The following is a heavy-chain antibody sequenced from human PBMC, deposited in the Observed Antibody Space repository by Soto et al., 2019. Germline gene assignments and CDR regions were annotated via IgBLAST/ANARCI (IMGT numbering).Heavy chain of an antibody. CDR2: IYYSGST. J-gene: IGHJ5*02. V-gene: IGHV4-59*01. CDR1: GGSISSYY. Sequence: QVQLQESGPGLVKPSETLSLTCTVSGGSISSYYWSWIRQPPGKGLEWIGYIYYSGSTNYNPSLKSRVTISVDTSKNQFSLKLSSVTAADTAVYYCAREAAVAGPRFDPWGQGTLVTVSS. D-gene: IGHD6-19*01. CDR3: AREAAVAGPRFDP.